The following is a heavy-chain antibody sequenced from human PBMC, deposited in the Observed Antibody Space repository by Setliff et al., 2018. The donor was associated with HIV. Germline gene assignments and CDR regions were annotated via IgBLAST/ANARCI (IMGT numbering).Heavy chain of an antibody. J-gene: IGHJ4*02. CDR2: INPNSGGT. CDR1: EFTFTGYY. V-gene: IGHV1-2*02. Sequence: ASVKVSCKASEFTFTGYYIHWMRQAPGQGLEWMGWINPNSGGTNYAEKFQGRVTMTGDTSTSTVYMELSSLRSEDTAVYYCARAAGGYDFWSGYRWGHFDYWGQGTLVTVSS. D-gene: IGHD3-3*01. CDR3: ARAAGGYDFWSGYRWGHFDY.